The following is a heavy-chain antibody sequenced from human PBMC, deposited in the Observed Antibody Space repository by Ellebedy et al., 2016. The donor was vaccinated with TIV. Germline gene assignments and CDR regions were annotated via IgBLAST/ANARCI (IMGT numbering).Heavy chain of an antibody. CDR3: AKDQVGGDGRWVFDI. Sequence: PGGSLRLSCSVSGFSFSSYAMAWVRQTPGKGLEWVSGIYAGGNKPHYADSVKGRFTISRDNSQNTLYLQMNSLRDEDTAMYYCAKDQVGGDGRWVFDIWGQGTMVTVSS. CDR2: IYAGGNKP. J-gene: IGHJ3*02. D-gene: IGHD3-16*01. V-gene: IGHV3-23*01. CDR1: GFSFSSYA.